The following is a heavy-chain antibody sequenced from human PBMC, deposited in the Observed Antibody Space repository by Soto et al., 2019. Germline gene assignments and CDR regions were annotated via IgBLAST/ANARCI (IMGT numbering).Heavy chain of an antibody. CDR1: GFTFSGAA. V-gene: IGHV3-73*01. Sequence: GGSLRLSCAASGFTFSGAAMHWVRQASGKGLEWLGRMRSKANSYATAYAASVKGRFTISRDDSANTAYLQMDGLKTEDTATYYCALTSRYDFWSGYPLAETYYFDYWGQGTLVTVSS. J-gene: IGHJ4*02. CDR3: ALTSRYDFWSGYPLAETYYFDY. D-gene: IGHD3-3*01. CDR2: MRSKANSYAT.